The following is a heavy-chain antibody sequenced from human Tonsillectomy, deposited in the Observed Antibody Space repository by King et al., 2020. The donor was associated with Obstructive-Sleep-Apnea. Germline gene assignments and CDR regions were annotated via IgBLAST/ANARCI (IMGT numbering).Heavy chain of an antibody. Sequence: VQLVESGGGLVQPGGSLRLSCAASGFTFSSYAMSWVRQAPGKGLEWVSAISGSGGSTYYADSGTGRFTISRDNSKNTLYLQMNSLRAEDTAVCYCAKDLLGQQLGIQHWGQGTLVTVSS. CDR1: GFTFSSYA. J-gene: IGHJ1*01. CDR2: ISGSGGST. V-gene: IGHV3-23*04. D-gene: IGHD6-13*01. CDR3: AKDLLGQQLGIQH.